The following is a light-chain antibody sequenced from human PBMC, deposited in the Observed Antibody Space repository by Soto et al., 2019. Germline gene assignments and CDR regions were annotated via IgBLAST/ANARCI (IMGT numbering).Light chain of an antibody. Sequence: DIVMTQSPDSLAVSLGERATINCKSSQSVLYSSNNKNYLAWYQQKPGQPPKLLIYWASTRESGVPDRFSGSGSGTDFTLTISRLQAEDVAVYYCQQYYSTPYTLGRGPSWRSN. J-gene: IGKJ2*01. CDR3: QQYYSTPYT. V-gene: IGKV4-1*01. CDR1: QSVLYSSNNKNY. CDR2: WAS.